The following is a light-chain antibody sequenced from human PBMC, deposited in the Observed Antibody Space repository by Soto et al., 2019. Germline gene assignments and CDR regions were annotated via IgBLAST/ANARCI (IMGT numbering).Light chain of an antibody. Sequence: QLVLTQPRSVSGSPGQSVTISCTGTSSDVGGYNYVSWYQQYSGKAPKVMIFDVSKRPSGVPDRFSGSKSGNTASLTISGLQAEDEADYYCCSYAGTYSYGVFGGGTKLTVL. CDR3: CSYAGTYSYGV. CDR1: SSDVGGYNY. CDR2: DVS. V-gene: IGLV2-11*01. J-gene: IGLJ3*02.